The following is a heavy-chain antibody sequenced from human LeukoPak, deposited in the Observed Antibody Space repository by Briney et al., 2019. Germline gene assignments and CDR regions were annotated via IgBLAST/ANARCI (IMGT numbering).Heavy chain of an antibody. V-gene: IGHV1-18*01. Sequence: ASVKVSRKASGYTFTSYGISWVRQAPGQGLEWMGWISAYNGNTNYAQKLQGRVTMTTDTSTSTAYMELRSLRSDDTAVYYCARDLKYSSSWDNWFDPWGQGTLVTVSS. CDR1: GYTFTSYG. CDR2: ISAYNGNT. CDR3: ARDLKYSSSWDNWFDP. J-gene: IGHJ5*02. D-gene: IGHD6-13*01.